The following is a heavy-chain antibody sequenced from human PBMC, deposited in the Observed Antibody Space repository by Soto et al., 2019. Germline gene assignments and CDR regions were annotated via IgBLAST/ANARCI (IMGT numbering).Heavy chain of an antibody. CDR2: ISAYNGNT. D-gene: IGHD3-22*01. J-gene: IGHJ4*02. CDR3: ARRTYYDSSGDFDY. CDR1: GYTFTSYG. V-gene: IGHV1-18*04. Sequence: ASVKVSCKASGYTFTSYGISWVRQAPGQGLEWMGWISAYNGNTNYAQKLQGRVTMTTDTSTSTAYMELRNLRSDDTAVYYCARRTYYDSSGDFDYWGQGTLVTVSS.